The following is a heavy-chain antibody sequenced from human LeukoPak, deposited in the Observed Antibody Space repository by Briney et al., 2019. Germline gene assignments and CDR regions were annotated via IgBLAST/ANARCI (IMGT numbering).Heavy chain of an antibody. J-gene: IGHJ6*02. V-gene: IGHV1-2*02. CDR1: GFTFSDYY. CDR3: ARDLVDYFGSGNYYSHYSGLDV. CDR2: INPKTGDT. Sequence: GASVKVSRKASGFTFSDYYMHWVRQARGQGLEWMGWINPKTGDTHFAQKFQGRVTMTRDTSISTAYMELSRLRSDVTAIYSGARDLVDYFGSGNYYSHYSGLDVWGQGTTVTVSS. D-gene: IGHD3-10*01.